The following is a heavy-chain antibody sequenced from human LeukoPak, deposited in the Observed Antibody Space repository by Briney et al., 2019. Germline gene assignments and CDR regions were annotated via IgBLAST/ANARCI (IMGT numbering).Heavy chain of an antibody. J-gene: IGHJ6*03. CDR2: ISWNSGSI. CDR1: GITFSSYW. Sequence: GGSLRLSCAASGITFSSYWMTWVRQAPGKGLEWVSGISWNSGSIGYADSVKGRFTISRDNAKNSLYLQMNSLRAEDTAVYYCARVPRGGYYYYMDVWGKGTTVTVSS. CDR3: ARVPRGGYYYYMDV. V-gene: IGHV3-20*04. D-gene: IGHD2-15*01.